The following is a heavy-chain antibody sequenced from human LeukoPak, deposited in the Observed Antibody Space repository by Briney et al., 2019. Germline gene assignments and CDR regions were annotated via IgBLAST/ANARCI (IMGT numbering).Heavy chain of an antibody. CDR3: ARPARRSSGWYYDY. V-gene: IGHV4-39*01. Sequence: PSETLSLTCTVSGGSISSYYWGWIRQPPGKGLEWIGSIYYSGSTYYNPSLKSRVTISVDTSENQFSLKLSSVTAADTAVYYCARPARRSSGWYYDYWGQGTLVTVSS. CDR1: GGSISSYY. CDR2: IYYSGST. J-gene: IGHJ4*02. D-gene: IGHD6-19*01.